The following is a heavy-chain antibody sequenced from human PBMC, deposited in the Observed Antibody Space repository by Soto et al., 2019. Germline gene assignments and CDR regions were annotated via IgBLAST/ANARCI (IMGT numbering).Heavy chain of an antibody. CDR3: AKNGQWLATPPEA. J-gene: IGHJ4*02. CDR1: GFSFGTFV. CDR2: ITDSGYTA. V-gene: IGHV3-23*01. Sequence: GGSLRLSCAASGFSFGTFVMTWFRQAPGGGLEWVASITDSGYTASYAETVEGRFTVSRDNSKNKLHLQMNDLRAEDTATYYCAKNGQWLATPPEAWGQGTLVTVS. D-gene: IGHD6-19*01.